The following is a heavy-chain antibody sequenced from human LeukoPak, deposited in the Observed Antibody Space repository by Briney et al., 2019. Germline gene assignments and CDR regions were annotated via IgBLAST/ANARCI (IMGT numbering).Heavy chain of an antibody. V-gene: IGHV3-48*02. Sequence: GGSLRLSCAASGFTFSSYSTNWVRQAPGKGLEWVSYISSSSSSIYYSDSVKGRFTISRDKAKNSLYLQMNSLRDEDTAVYYCARDLAVAGLAHSFDIWGQGTMVTVSS. D-gene: IGHD6-19*01. CDR3: ARDLAVAGLAHSFDI. CDR2: ISSSSSSI. CDR1: GFTFSSYS. J-gene: IGHJ3*02.